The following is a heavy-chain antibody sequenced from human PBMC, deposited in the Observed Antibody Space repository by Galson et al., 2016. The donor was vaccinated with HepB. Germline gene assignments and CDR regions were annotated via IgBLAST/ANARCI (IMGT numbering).Heavy chain of an antibody. V-gene: IGHV3-7*01. J-gene: IGHJ6*02. CDR2: INQDGSDQ. Sequence: FLRLSCAASGFTFSRSWMNWVRQAPGQGLEWLATINQDGSDQPYVDSVKGRFTISRDNAKNSLYLQMNSLRAEDTAVYYCVRGTSGLPGMDVWGQGTQVTVSS. CDR1: GFTFSRSW. CDR3: VRGTSGLPGMDV.